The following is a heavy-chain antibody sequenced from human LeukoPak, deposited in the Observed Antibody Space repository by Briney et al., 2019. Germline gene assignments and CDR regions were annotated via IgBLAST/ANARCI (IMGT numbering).Heavy chain of an antibody. Sequence: GGSLRPSCAASGFTFSSYWMHWVRQAPGKGLVWVSRINSDGSSTSYADSVKGRFTISRDNAKNTLYLQMNSLRAEDTAVYYCARDRDYYGSGSSFDPWGQGTLVTVSS. V-gene: IGHV3-74*01. CDR1: GFTFSSYW. CDR2: INSDGSST. D-gene: IGHD3-10*01. J-gene: IGHJ5*02. CDR3: ARDRDYYGSGSSFDP.